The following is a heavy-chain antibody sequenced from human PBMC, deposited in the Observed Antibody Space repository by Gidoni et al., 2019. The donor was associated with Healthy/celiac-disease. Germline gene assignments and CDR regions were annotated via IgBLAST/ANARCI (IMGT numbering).Heavy chain of an antibody. Sequence: QVQLVESGGGVVQPGRSLRLSCAACGFTFSSYGMHWVRQAPGKGLEWVAVISYDGSNKYYADSVKGRFTISRDNSKNTLYLQMNSLRAEDTAVYYCAKATITGTTYGMDVWGQGTTVTVSS. CDR3: AKATITGTTYGMDV. V-gene: IGHV3-30*18. CDR1: GFTFSSYG. D-gene: IGHD1-7*01. CDR2: ISYDGSNK. J-gene: IGHJ6*02.